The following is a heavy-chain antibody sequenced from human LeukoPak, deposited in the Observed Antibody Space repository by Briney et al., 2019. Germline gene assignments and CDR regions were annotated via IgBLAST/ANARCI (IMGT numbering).Heavy chain of an antibody. CDR1: GGSISIGGFY. J-gene: IGHJ5*02. D-gene: IGHD4-17*01. Sequence: SETLSPTCTVSGGSISIGGFYWGWIRQSPGKGLEWIVSINYSGRTFHSPSFINRATISVDTSKNQFSLRLNSVTAADTSLYYCARQDDQDHGDPNWFDTWGQGTLVTVSS. CDR3: ARQDDQDHGDPNWFDT. CDR2: INYSGRT. V-gene: IGHV4-39*01.